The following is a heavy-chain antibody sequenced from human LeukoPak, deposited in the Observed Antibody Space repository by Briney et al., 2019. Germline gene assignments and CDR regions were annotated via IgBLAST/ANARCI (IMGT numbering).Heavy chain of an antibody. D-gene: IGHD3-22*01. Sequence: GGSLRLSCAASGFIFTRYWMSWVRQVPGKGLEWVSGISASGGSTSYADSVRGRFTISRDNGKNTLYLQMNSLRAEDTAVYYCARGSTYYDSSGQVPFDYWGQGTLVTVSS. CDR1: GFIFTRYW. V-gene: IGHV3-23*01. CDR2: ISASGGST. J-gene: IGHJ4*02. CDR3: ARGSTYYDSSGQVPFDY.